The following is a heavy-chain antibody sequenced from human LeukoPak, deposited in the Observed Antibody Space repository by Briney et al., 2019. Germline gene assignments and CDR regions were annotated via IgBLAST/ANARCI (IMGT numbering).Heavy chain of an antibody. D-gene: IGHD3-10*01. J-gene: IGHJ5*02. CDR3: ARVTRGRFDP. V-gene: IGHV4-59*01. Sequence: PSETLSLTCTVSGGSISSYYWSWIRQPPGKGPEWIGYIYYSGSTNYNPSLKSRVTISVDTSKNQFSLKLSSVTAADTAVYYCARVTRGRFDPWGQGTLVTVSS. CDR1: GGSISSYY. CDR2: IYYSGST.